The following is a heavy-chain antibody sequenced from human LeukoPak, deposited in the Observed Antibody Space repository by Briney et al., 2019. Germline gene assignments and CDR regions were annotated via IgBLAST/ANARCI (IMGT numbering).Heavy chain of an antibody. CDR2: ISYSGST. V-gene: IGHV4-39*01. CDR3: ARLTPYSGSPLGDY. J-gene: IGHJ4*02. CDR1: GGSISSSSNF. Sequence: SETLSLTCTVSGGSISSSSNFWGWIRQPPGKGLEWIGSISYSGSTYYNPSLKSRVIISVDTSKNQFSLKLSSVTAADTAVYYCARLTPYSGSPLGDYWGQGTLVTVSS. D-gene: IGHD1-26*01.